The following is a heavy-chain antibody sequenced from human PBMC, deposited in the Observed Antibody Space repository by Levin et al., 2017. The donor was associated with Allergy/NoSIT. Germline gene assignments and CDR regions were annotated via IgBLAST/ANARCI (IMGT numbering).Heavy chain of an antibody. D-gene: IGHD3-9*01. CDR3: ARDDWSAYYYYYGMDV. J-gene: IGHJ6*02. V-gene: IGHV3-33*01. CDR1: GFTFSSYG. CDR2: IWYDGSNK. Sequence: GESLKISCAASGFTFSSYGMHWVRQAPGKGLEWVAVIWYDGSNKYYADSVKGRFTISRDNSKNTLYLQMNSLRAEDTAVYYCARDDWSAYYYYYGMDVWGQGTTVTVSS.